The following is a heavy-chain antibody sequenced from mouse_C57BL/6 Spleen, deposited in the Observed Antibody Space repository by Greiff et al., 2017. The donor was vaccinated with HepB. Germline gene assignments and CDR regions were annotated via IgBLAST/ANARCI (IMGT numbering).Heavy chain of an antibody. V-gene: IGHV5-6*01. J-gene: IGHJ4*01. Sequence: EVHLVESGGDLVKPGGSLKLSCAASGFTFSSYGMSWVRQTPDKRLEWVATISSGGSYTYYPDSVKGRFTISRDNAKNTLYLQMSSLKSEDTAMYYCARQRVYEYAMDYWGQGTSVTVSS. CDR1: GFTFSSYG. D-gene: IGHD1-1*01. CDR2: ISSGGSYT. CDR3: ARQRVYEYAMDY.